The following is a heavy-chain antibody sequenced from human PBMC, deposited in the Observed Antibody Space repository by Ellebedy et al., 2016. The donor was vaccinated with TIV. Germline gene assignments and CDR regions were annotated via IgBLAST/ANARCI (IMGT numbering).Heavy chain of an antibody. J-gene: IGHJ6*02. Sequence: AASVKVSCKASGYTFTSYDINWVRQATGQGLEWMGWMNPNSGNTGYAQKFQGRVTITRNTSISTAYMELSSLRSEDTAVYYCARIGYCSGGSCYGRYYYNYGMDVWGQGTTVTVSS. CDR1: GYTFTSYD. CDR2: MNPNSGNT. D-gene: IGHD2-15*01. V-gene: IGHV1-8*03. CDR3: ARIGYCSGGSCYGRYYYNYGMDV.